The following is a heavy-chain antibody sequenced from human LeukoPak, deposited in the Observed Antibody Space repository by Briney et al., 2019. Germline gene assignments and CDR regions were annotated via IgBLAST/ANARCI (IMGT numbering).Heavy chain of an antibody. CDR3: ARILYCGGDCYSTRGDAFDI. CDR1: GYTFTSYG. CDR2: ISAYNGNT. V-gene: IGHV1-18*01. Sequence: GASVKVSCKASGYTFTSYGISWVRQAPGQGLEWIGWISAYNGNTNYAQKLQGRVTMTTDTSTSTAYMELRSLRSDDTAVYYCARILYCGGDCYSTRGDAFDIWGQGTMVTVSS. J-gene: IGHJ3*02. D-gene: IGHD2-21*02.